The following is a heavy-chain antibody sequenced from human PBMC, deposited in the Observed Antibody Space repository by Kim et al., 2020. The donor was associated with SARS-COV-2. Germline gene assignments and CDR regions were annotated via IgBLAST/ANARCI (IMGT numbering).Heavy chain of an antibody. CDR3: ARASYTALVLHS. CDR2: ITGNGGDTT. D-gene: IGHD3-16*01. J-gene: IGHJ4*02. V-gene: IGHV3-23*01. CDR1: GFSFTTYA. Sequence: GGSLRLSCTISGFSFTTYAMSWVRQAPGKGLDWVSYITGNGGDTTYYADSVKGRFTISRDISKNTLYLQMNSLRAEDTAVYYCARASYTALVLHSWGQGTLVTVSS.